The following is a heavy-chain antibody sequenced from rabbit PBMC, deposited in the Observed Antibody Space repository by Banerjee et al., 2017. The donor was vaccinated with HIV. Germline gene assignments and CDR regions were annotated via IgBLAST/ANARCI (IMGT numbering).Heavy chain of an antibody. Sequence: QSLEESGGDLVKPGASLTLTCTASGFSFSSSYHVCWVRQAPEKGLEWIACIDIGGSGSTYYASWAKGRFTISKASSTTVTLQMTSLTAADTATYFCAIDLDGVIGWNFGWWGQGTLVTVS. V-gene: IGHV1S40*01. J-gene: IGHJ3*01. CDR3: AIDLDGVIGWNFGW. CDR1: GFSFSSSYH. CDR2: IDIGGSGST. D-gene: IGHD4-1*01.